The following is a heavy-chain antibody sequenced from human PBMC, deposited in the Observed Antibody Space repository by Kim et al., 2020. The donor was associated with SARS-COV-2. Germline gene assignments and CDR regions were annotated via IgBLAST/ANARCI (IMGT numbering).Heavy chain of an antibody. D-gene: IGHD3-16*02. V-gene: IGHV3-23*01. J-gene: IGHJ6*03. CDR1: GFTFSSYA. CDR3: AKDRNSGYPAYYYYYYMDV. Sequence: GGSLRLSCAASGFTFSSYAMSWVRQAPGKGLEWVSAISGSGGSTYYADSVKGRFTISRDNSKNTLYLQMNSLRAEDTAVYYCAKDRNSGYPAYYYYYYMDVWGKGTTVTVSS. CDR2: ISGSGGST.